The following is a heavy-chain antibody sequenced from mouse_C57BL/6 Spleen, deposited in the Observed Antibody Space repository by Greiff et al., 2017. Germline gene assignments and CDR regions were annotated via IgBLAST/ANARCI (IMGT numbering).Heavy chain of an antibody. CDR2: IDPSDSET. CDR1: GYTFTSYW. J-gene: IGHJ4*01. V-gene: IGHV1-52*01. D-gene: IGHD2-1*01. Sequence: VQLQQPGAELVRPGSSVKLSCKASGYTFTSYWMHWVKQRPIQGLEWIGNIDPSDSETHYNQKFKDKATLTVDKSSSTAYMQRSSLTSEDSAVYYCARHYGNYGYAMDYWGQGTSVTVSS. CDR3: ARHYGNYGYAMDY.